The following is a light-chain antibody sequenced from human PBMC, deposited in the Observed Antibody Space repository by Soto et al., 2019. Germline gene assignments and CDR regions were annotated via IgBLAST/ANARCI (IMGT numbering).Light chain of an antibody. CDR2: GAS. V-gene: IGKV3-15*01. J-gene: IGKJ2*01. CDR1: QSVSSN. CDR3: QHYNNWPFT. Sequence: EIVMTQSPATLSVSLGERATLSCRASQSVSSNLAWYKQKPGQPPSLLIYGASARATGIPARFSGSGSGTEFTLTISSLQSEDFAVYYCQHYNNWPFTFGQGTKPEIK.